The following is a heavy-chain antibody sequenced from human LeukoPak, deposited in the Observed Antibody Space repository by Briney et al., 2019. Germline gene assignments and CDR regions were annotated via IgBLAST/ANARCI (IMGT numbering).Heavy chain of an antibody. CDR2: ISAYNGNT. Sequence: GASVKVSCKASGYTFTSYGISWVRQAPGQGLEWMGWISAYNGNTNYAQKFQGRVTMTTDTSTTTAYMELRSLRSDDTAVYYCARASYDDYLYYFDYWGQGTLVTVSS. D-gene: IGHD4-17*01. V-gene: IGHV1-18*01. J-gene: IGHJ4*02. CDR1: GYTFTSYG. CDR3: ARASYDDYLYYFDY.